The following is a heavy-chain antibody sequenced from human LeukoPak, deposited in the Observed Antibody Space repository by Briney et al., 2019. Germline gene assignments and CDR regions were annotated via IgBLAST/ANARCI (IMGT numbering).Heavy chain of an antibody. Sequence: GRSLRLSCAASGFTFSGYAMHWVRQAPGKGLEWVAVISYDGSNKYYADSVKGRFTVSRDDSKNTLYLQMNSLRAEDTAVYYCAKDGGLWVSAHWGDSWGRGTLVTVSS. CDR2: ISYDGSNK. D-gene: IGHD7-27*01. V-gene: IGHV3-30*04. CDR1: GFTFSGYA. CDR3: AKDGGLWVSAHWGDS. J-gene: IGHJ4*02.